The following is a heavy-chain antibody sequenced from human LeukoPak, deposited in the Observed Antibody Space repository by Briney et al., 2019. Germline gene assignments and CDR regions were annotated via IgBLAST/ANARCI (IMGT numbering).Heavy chain of an antibody. D-gene: IGHD4-23*01. V-gene: IGHV1-2*02. CDR1: GYTFTSYY. CDR2: INPNSGGT. J-gene: IGHJ4*02. CDR3: ARGGVVTTNEFDY. Sequence: ASVKVSCKASGYTFTSYYMHWVRQAPGQGLEWMGWINPNSGGTNYAQKFQGRVTMTRDTSISTAYMELSRLRSDDTAVYYCARGGVVTTNEFDYWGQGTLVTVSS.